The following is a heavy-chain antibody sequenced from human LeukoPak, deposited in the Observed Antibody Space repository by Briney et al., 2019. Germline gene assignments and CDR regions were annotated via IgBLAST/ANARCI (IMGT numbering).Heavy chain of an antibody. D-gene: IGHD1-7*01. V-gene: IGHV3-48*03. CDR3: AKEGKTRNWNYYQAKPVY. Sequence: GGSLRLSCAASGFTFSSYEMNWVRQAPGKGLEWVSYISSSGSTIYYADSVKGRFTISRDNSKNTLYLQMNSLRAEDTAVYYCAKEGKTRNWNYYQAKPVYWGQGTLVTVSS. J-gene: IGHJ4*02. CDR2: ISSSGSTI. CDR1: GFTFSSYE.